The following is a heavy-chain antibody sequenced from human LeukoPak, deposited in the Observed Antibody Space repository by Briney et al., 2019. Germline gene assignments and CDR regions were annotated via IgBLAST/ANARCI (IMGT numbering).Heavy chain of an antibody. J-gene: IGHJ5*02. Sequence: PSETLSLTCTVSGGSISSYYWSWIRQPPGKGLEWIGEINHSGSTNYNPSLKSRVTISVDKSKNQFSLKLSSVTAADTAVYYCARREQWLVRGTTQGWFDPWGQGTLVTVSS. CDR2: INHSGST. CDR1: GGSISSYY. CDR3: ARREQWLVRGTTQGWFDP. V-gene: IGHV4-59*12. D-gene: IGHD6-19*01.